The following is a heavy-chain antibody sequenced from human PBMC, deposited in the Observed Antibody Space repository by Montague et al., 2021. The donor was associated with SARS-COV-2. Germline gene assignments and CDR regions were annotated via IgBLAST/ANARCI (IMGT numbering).Heavy chain of an antibody. Sequence: PAPVKPTQTLTLTCTFSGFSLSTSGMCVSWIRQPPGKALEWLARXDWDADNYYSTSLKTRITISKDTSKNQVVLTMTNMDPVDTATYYCARRTYDILTGYDYGMDVWGQGTTVTVSS. CDR2: XDWDADN. CDR1: GFSLSTSGMC. D-gene: IGHD3-9*01. CDR3: ARRTYDILTGYDYGMDV. V-gene: IGHV2-70*11. J-gene: IGHJ6*02.